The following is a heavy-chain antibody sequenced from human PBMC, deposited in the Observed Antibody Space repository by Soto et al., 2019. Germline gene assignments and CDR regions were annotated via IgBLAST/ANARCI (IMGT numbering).Heavy chain of an antibody. CDR2: IIPIFGTA. CDR3: ARMGRLLEWLSSWFGP. CDR1: GGTFSSYA. D-gene: IGHD3-3*01. Sequence: ASVKVSCKASGGTFSSYAISWVRQAPGQGLEWMGGIIPIFGTANYAQKFQGRVTITADESTSTAYMELSSLRSEDTAVYYCARMGRLLEWLSSWFGPWGQGTLVTSPQ. V-gene: IGHV1-69*13. J-gene: IGHJ5*02.